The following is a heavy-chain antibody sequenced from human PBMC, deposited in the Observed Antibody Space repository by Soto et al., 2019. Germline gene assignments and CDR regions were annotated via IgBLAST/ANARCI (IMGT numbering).Heavy chain of an antibody. CDR1: GGSISSGVCS. Sequence: PSETLSLSCAVSGGSISSGVCSWSWILQPPGKGLEWIGYIYHSGSTYYNPSLQSRVTISVDRSKNQFSLKLGYVTAADTAVYYCARDKASSSSGGWFDPWGQGTLVTVSS. D-gene: IGHD6-6*01. J-gene: IGHJ5*02. V-gene: IGHV4-30-2*01. CDR3: ARDKASSSSGGWFDP. CDR2: IYHSGST.